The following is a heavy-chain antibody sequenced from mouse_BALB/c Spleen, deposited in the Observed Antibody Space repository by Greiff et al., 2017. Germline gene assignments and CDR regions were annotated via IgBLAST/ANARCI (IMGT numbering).Heavy chain of an antibody. CDR1: GFTFSSFG. J-gene: IGHJ2*01. CDR3: ARSNVAEY. V-gene: IGHV5-17*02. Sequence: EVQLVESGGGLVQPGGSRKLSCAASGFTFSSFGMHWVRQTPEKGLEWVAYISSGSSTIYYADTVKGRFTITRDNPKNTLFLQMTSLRSEDTAMYYCARSNVAEYWGQGTTLTVSA. CDR2: ISSGSSTI.